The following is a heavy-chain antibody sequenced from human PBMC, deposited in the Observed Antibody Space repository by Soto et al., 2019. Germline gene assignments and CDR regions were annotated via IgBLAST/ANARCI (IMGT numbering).Heavy chain of an antibody. CDR3: ARETTATEHNWFDP. CDR1: GGSISSGGYS. V-gene: IGHV4-30-2*01. J-gene: IGHJ5*02. CDR2: IDHSGST. D-gene: IGHD1-1*01. Sequence: QLQLQESGSGLVKPSQTLSLTCAVSGGSISSGGYSWSWIRQPPGKGLEWIGYIDHSGSTYYNPSLMCRVTISVDRSQHKFSLKLSSVTAADTAVYYCARETTATEHNWFDPWGQGTLVTVSS.